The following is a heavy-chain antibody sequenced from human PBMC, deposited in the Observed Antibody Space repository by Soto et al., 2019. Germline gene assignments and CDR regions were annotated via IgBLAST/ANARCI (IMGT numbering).Heavy chain of an antibody. D-gene: IGHD6-6*01. CDR2: ISGSDDST. CDR3: AKRSSSSTFDY. J-gene: IGHJ4*02. V-gene: IGHV3-23*01. CDR1: GFTFSSYA. Sequence: PGGSLRLSCAASGFTFSSYAMSWVRQDPGKGLEWVSVISGSDDSTYYADSVKGRFTISRDNSKNTLYLQMNSLRAEDTAVYYCAKRSSSSTFDYWGQGTLVTVS.